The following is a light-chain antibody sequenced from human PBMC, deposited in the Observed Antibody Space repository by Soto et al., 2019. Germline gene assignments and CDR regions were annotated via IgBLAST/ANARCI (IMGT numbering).Light chain of an antibody. CDR2: AAS. CDR1: QSISSY. Sequence: DIQMTQSPSSLSASVGDRVTITCRASQSISSYLNWYQQKPGKAPKLLIYAASSLQSGVPSRFSSSGSGTDFTLTISSLQPEEFATYYCQQSYSTPMYTFGQGTKLEIK. V-gene: IGKV1-39*01. CDR3: QQSYSTPMYT. J-gene: IGKJ2*01.